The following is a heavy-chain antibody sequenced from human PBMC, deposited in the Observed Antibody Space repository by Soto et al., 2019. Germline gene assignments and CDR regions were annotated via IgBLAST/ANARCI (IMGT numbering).Heavy chain of an antibody. V-gene: IGHV3-30-3*01. D-gene: IGHD5-12*01. CDR3: ARDQIVATIMPARYYYYNGMDV. Sequence: GGSLRLSCAASGFTFSSYAMHWVRQAPGKGLEWVGVISYDGSNKYYADSVKGRFTISRDNSKNTLYLQMNSLRAEDTAVYYCARDQIVATIMPARYYYYNGMDVWGQGTTVTVSS. CDR1: GFTFSSYA. J-gene: IGHJ6*02. CDR2: ISYDGSNK.